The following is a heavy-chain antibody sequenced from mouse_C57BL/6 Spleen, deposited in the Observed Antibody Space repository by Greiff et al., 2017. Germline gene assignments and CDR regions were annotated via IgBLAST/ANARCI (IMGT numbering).Heavy chain of an antibody. CDR2: INPYNGGT. D-gene: IGHD2-3*01. CDR1: GYTFTDYY. J-gene: IGHJ3*01. Sequence: VQLKQSGPVLVKPGASVKMSCKASGYTFTDYYMNWVKQSHGKSLEWIGVINPYNGGTSYNQKFKGKATLTVDKSSSTAYMELNSLTSEDSAVYYCARSDGYLFAYWGQGTLVTVSA. CDR3: ARSDGYLFAY. V-gene: IGHV1-19*01.